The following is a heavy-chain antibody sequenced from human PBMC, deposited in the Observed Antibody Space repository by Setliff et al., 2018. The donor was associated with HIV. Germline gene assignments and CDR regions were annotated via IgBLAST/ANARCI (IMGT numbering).Heavy chain of an antibody. CDR3: ARGRAGTRYYYYYMDV. J-gene: IGHJ6*03. Sequence: SETLSLTCTVSGGSISSSSYYWGWVRQPPGKGLEWIGTIYYSGSTYYNPSLRSRVTISVDTSKNQFSLKLSSVTAADTAVYYCARGRAGTRYYYYYMDVWGKGTTVTVSS. D-gene: IGHD6-19*01. CDR1: GGSISSSSYY. V-gene: IGHV4-39*07. CDR2: IYYSGST.